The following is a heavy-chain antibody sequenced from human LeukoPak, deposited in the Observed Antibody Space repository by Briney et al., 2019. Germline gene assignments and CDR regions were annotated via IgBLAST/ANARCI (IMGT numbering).Heavy chain of an antibody. Sequence: SETLSLTCAVYGGSFSGYYWSWIRQPPGKGLEWIGEINHSGSTNYNPSLKSRVTISVDTSKNQFSLKLSSVTAADTAVYYCARALVGYGEVIDYWGQGTLVTVSS. CDR3: ARALVGYGEVIDY. J-gene: IGHJ4*02. D-gene: IGHD4-17*01. CDR1: GGSFSGYY. CDR2: INHSGST. V-gene: IGHV4-34*01.